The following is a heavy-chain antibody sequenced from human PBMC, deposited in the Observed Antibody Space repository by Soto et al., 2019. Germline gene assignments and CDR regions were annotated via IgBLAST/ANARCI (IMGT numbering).Heavy chain of an antibody. J-gene: IGHJ4*02. CDR3: ANFPSCSSSACLDY. Sequence: PSQTLSLTCAISGDSVSSNSAAWNWIRQSPSRGLEWLGRTYYRSKWYSDYAVSVKSRITINPDTSKNQFSLQLNSVTPDDTAVYYCANFPSCSSSACLDYWGRGTLVTVSS. D-gene: IGHD2-15*01. CDR2: TYYRSKWYS. CDR1: GDSVSSNSAA. V-gene: IGHV6-1*01.